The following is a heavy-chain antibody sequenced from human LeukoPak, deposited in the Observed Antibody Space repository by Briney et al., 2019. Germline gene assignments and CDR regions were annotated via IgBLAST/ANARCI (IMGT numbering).Heavy chain of an antibody. CDR1: GFTFSSYA. J-gene: IGHJ4*02. CDR2: ISYDGGNK. V-gene: IGHV3-30-3*01. D-gene: IGHD1-26*01. CDR3: ARDRVGATDYFDY. Sequence: GGSLRLSCAASGFTFSSYAMHWVRQAPGKGLEWVAVISYDGGNKYYADSVKGRFTISRDNSKDTLYLQMNSLRAEDTAVYYCARDRVGATDYFDYWGQGTLVTVSS.